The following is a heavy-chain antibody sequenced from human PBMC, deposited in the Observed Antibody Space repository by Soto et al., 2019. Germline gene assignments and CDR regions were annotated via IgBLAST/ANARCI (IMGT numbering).Heavy chain of an antibody. CDR3: ARSLYGDYVGFDY. D-gene: IGHD4-17*01. Sequence: SETLSLTCTVSGGSISSSIYYWGWIRQPPGKGLEWIGSIYYSGSTYYNPSLKSRVTISVDTSKNQFSLKLSSVTAADTAVYYCARSLYGDYVGFDYWGQGTLVTVSS. V-gene: IGHV4-39*01. J-gene: IGHJ4*02. CDR2: IYYSGST. CDR1: GGSISSSIYY.